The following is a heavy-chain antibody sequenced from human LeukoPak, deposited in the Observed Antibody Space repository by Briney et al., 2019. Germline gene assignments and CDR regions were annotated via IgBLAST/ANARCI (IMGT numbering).Heavy chain of an antibody. D-gene: IGHD6-19*01. J-gene: IGHJ4*02. Sequence: GGSLRLSCVASGFTFSSYAMHWVRQAPGKGLEGVAFIRYDGTNNYYVDSVKGRFTISRDDSKNTLYLQMNSLRTADTAVYYCAKYPLAYNSGWYYFDYWRQRTVVTVSS. CDR1: GFTFSSYA. CDR2: IRYDGTNN. CDR3: AKYPLAYNSGWYYFDY. V-gene: IGHV3-30*02.